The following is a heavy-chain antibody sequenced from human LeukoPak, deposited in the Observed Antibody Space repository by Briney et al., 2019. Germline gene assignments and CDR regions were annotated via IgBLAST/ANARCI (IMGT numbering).Heavy chain of an antibody. Sequence: ASVKVSCKASGYTFTSYDINWVRQATGQGLEWMGWMNPNSGNTGYAQKFQGRVTMTRNTSISTAYMELSSLRPEDTAVYYCARGYCSSTSCYINSGVLDPWGQGTLVTVSS. V-gene: IGHV1-8*01. D-gene: IGHD2-2*02. CDR1: GYTFTSYD. J-gene: IGHJ5*02. CDR2: MNPNSGNT. CDR3: ARGYCSSTSCYINSGVLDP.